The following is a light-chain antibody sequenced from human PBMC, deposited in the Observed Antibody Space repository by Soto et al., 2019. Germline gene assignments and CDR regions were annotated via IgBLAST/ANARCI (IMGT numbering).Light chain of an antibody. V-gene: IGLV3-21*02. CDR2: DDC. CDR1: NIGRTS. J-gene: IGLJ2*01. CDR3: QVWDSSSDVV. Sequence: SYELTQLPSVSGAPRQTARITCGGTNIGRTSVYWYQQKPGQAPVMVVYDDCDRPSGIPERFSGSNSGNAATLTISRVELGDEADYYCQVWDSSSDVVFGGGTKLTVL.